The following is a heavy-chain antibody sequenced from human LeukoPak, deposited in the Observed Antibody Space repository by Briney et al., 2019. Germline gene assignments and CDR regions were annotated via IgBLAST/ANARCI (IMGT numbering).Heavy chain of an antibody. D-gene: IGHD3-22*01. CDR3: ARHYYNDNILFDY. CDR2: IHPSDSET. Sequence: NRGESLEISCQGSGYSFSDYWITWVRQMPGKGLQWMGRIHPSDSETNYSPSFQGHVTFSAAKSISTAYLQWSSLKASDTAMYFCARHYYNDNILFDYWGHGTLVTVSS. J-gene: IGHJ4*01. V-gene: IGHV5-10-1*01. CDR1: GYSFSDYW.